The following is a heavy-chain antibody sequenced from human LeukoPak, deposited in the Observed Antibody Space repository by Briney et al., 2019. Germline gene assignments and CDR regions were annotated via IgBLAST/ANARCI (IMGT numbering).Heavy chain of an antibody. CDR3: ARVVYGDYR. J-gene: IGHJ4*02. Sequence: GGSLRLSCAASGFTFRSYEMNWVRQAPGKGLEWVSSISSGSTYIYYADSVKGRFTISRDNAKNSLYLQMNSLRVEDTAVYYCARVVYGDYRWGQGTLVTVSS. CDR2: ISSGSTYI. D-gene: IGHD4-17*01. V-gene: IGHV3-21*01. CDR1: GFTFRSYE.